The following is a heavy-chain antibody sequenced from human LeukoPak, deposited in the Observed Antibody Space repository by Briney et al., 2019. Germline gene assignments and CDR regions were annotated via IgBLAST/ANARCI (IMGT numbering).Heavy chain of an antibody. Sequence: ASVKVSCKASGGTFSSYAISWVRQAPGQGLEWMGVIIPIFGTANYAQKVQGRVTITADESTSTAYMELSSLRSEDTAVYYCARDMYSSPPAAFDIWGQGTMVTVSS. CDR2: IIPIFGTA. D-gene: IGHD6-13*01. CDR3: ARDMYSSPPAAFDI. CDR1: GGTFSSYA. J-gene: IGHJ3*02. V-gene: IGHV1-69*13.